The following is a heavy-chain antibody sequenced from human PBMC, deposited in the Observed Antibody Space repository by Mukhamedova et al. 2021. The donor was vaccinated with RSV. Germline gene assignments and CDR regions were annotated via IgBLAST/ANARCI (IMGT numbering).Heavy chain of an antibody. D-gene: IGHD7-27*01. CDR3: ARDKELGIRGYYYDYYYMDV. CDR2: INPNSGGT. Sequence: GLEWMGWINPNSGGTNYAQKFQGRVTMTRDTSISTAYMELSRLRSDDTAVYYCARDKELGIRGYYYDYYYMDVWGKGTKVTVSS. J-gene: IGHJ6*03. V-gene: IGHV1-2*02.